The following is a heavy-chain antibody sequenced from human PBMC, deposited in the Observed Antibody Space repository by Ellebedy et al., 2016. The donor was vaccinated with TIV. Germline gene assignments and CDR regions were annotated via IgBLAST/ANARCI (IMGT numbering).Heavy chain of an antibody. D-gene: IGHD6-13*01. V-gene: IGHV3-23*01. CDR2: ISGSGGST. CDR3: AKGAAARVIFMDV. Sequence: GESLKISXAASGFTFSSYAMHWVRQAPGKGLEWVSAISGSGGSTYYADSVKGRFTISRDNSKNTLYLQMNSLRAEDTAVYYCAKGAAARVIFMDVWGKGTTVTVSS. J-gene: IGHJ6*03. CDR1: GFTFSSYA.